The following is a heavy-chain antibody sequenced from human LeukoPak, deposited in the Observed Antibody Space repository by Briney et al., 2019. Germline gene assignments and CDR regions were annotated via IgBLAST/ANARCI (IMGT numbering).Heavy chain of an antibody. J-gene: IGHJ3*02. Sequence: PSETLSLTCTVSGDSMRSYFWSWIRQPPGKGLEWIGYIYYSGAINYNPSLKSRVTMSVDTSKNQFSLKLSSVTAADTAVYYCARDPVPDKRGFDIWGQGTMVTVSS. CDR1: GDSMRSYF. CDR2: IYYSGAI. D-gene: IGHD1-14*01. V-gene: IGHV4-59*12. CDR3: ARDPVPDKRGFDI.